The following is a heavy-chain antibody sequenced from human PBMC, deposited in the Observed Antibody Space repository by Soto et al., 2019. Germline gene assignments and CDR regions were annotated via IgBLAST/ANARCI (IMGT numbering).Heavy chain of an antibody. CDR1: GDSISSTGYY. CDR3: ARQGSSGWYYFDP. Sequence: QLQLQESGPGLMKPSETLSLTCTVSGDSISSTGYYWGWSRQPPGKGLEWIGSVYYDGSTYYNPSLKSRVTIFVDTSKNHFSLKLSSVTAADTAVYYCARQGSSGWYYFDPWGQGTLVTVSS. J-gene: IGHJ5*02. CDR2: VYYDGST. V-gene: IGHV4-39*01. D-gene: IGHD6-19*01.